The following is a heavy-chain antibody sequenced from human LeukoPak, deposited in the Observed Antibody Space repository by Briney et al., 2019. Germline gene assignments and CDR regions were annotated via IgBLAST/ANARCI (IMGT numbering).Heavy chain of an antibody. CDR3: ASALGYCSSTSCLEVDYYYGMDV. J-gene: IGHJ6*02. D-gene: IGHD2-2*01. V-gene: IGHV6-1*01. Sequence: SQTLSLTCAISGDSVSSNSAAWNWIRQSPSRGLECLGRTYYRSKWYNDYAVSVKSRITINPDTSKNQFSLQLNSVTPEDTAVYYCASALGYCSSTSCLEVDYYYGMDVWGQGTTVTVSS. CDR1: GDSVSSNSAA. CDR2: TYYRSKWYN.